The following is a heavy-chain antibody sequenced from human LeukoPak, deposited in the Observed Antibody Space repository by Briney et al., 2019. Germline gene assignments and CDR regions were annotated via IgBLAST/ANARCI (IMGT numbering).Heavy chain of an antibody. CDR3: AKELPLFGAVFPGGGADS. J-gene: IGHJ4*02. CDR2: MSSSSSTM. CDR1: GFTFSSYS. V-gene: IGHV3-48*01. Sequence: PGGSLRLSCAASGFTFSSYSMNWVRQAPGKGLEWVSYMSSSSSTMYYADSVKGRFTISRDNSKNTLYLQMNSLRAEDTAVYYCAKELPLFGAVFPGGGADSWGQGTLVTVSS. D-gene: IGHD3-3*01.